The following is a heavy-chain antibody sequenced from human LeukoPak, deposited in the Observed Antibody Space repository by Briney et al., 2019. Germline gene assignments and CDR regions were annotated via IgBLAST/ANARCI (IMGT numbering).Heavy chain of an antibody. V-gene: IGHV4-61*02. CDR3: ARGGSSGLINWFDP. CDR2: IYTSGST. D-gene: IGHD6-19*01. J-gene: IGHJ5*02. CDR1: GGSISSGSYY. Sequence: SETLSLTCTVSGGSISSGSYYWSWIRQPAGKGLEWIGRIYTSGSTNYNPSLKSRATISVDTSKNQFSLKLSSVTAADTAVYYCARGGSSGLINWFDPWGQGTLVTVSS.